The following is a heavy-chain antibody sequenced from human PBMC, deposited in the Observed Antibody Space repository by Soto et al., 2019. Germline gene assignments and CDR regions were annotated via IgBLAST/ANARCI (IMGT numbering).Heavy chain of an antibody. Sequence: SETLSLTCSVSGVSLTSYYWSWIRQTPGKTLEWVGCIFYNETTNYNHSLKSRVTISIDMSKNQFSLKLKSVSAEDTALYYCARGKGPYRYWGPGTLVTVYS. CDR3: ARGKGPYRY. V-gene: IGHV4-59*08. CDR2: IFYNETT. J-gene: IGHJ4*02. CDR1: GVSLTSYY. D-gene: IGHD4-4*01.